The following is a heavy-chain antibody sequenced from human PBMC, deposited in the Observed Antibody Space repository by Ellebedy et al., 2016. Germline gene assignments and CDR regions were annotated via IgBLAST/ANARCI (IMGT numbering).Heavy chain of an antibody. D-gene: IGHD5-12*01. CDR1: GFTFSRNA. V-gene: IGHV3-30-3*01. Sequence: GGSLRLSCAASGFTFSRNAMHWVRQAPGKGLEWVAVISYDGSNKYYADSVKGRFTISRDNSKNTLYLQMNSLRAEDTAVYYCARDGLDIVATIPGYWGQGTLVTVSS. J-gene: IGHJ4*02. CDR3: ARDGLDIVATIPGY. CDR2: ISYDGSNK.